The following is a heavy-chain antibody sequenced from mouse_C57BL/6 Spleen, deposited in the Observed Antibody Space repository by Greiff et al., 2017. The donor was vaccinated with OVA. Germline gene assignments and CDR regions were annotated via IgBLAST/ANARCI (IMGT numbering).Heavy chain of an antibody. CDR3: ATYYSNYDWYFDV. CDR2: ISDGGSYT. D-gene: IGHD2-5*01. J-gene: IGHJ1*03. Sequence: LVESGGGLVKPGGSLKLSCAASGFTFSSYAMSWVRQTPEKRLEWVATISDGGSYTYYPDNVKGRFTISRDNAKNNLYLQMSHLKSEDTAMYYCATYYSNYDWYFDVWGTGTTVTVSS. V-gene: IGHV5-4*01. CDR1: GFTFSSYA.